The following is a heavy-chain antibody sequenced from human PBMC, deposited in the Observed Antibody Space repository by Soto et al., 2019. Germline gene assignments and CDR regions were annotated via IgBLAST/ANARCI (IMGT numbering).Heavy chain of an antibody. CDR2: ISYDGSNK. CDR1: GFTFSSYG. D-gene: IGHD4-17*01. Sequence: QVQLVESGGGVVQPGRSLRLSCAASGFTFSSYGMHWVRQAPGKGLEWGAVISYDGSNKYYADSVKGRFTISRDNSKNTQYLQMNGLGAEDTAGYYCANPTYGDYDRGYWGQGTLVTVSS. CDR3: ANPTYGDYDRGY. V-gene: IGHV3-30*18. J-gene: IGHJ4*02.